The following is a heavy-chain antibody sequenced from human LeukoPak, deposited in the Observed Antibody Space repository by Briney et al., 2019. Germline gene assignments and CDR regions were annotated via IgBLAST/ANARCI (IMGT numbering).Heavy chain of an antibody. CDR1: GFTFSSFA. V-gene: IGHV3-23*01. Sequence: GGSLRLSCAASGFTFSSFAMSWVRQAPGKGLEWVSAISGSGGSTYYADSVKGRFTISRDNSKNTLFLQMNSLRAEDTAVYYCAKRASGSGTSLYYFDYWGQGTLVTVSS. CDR3: AKRASGSGTSLYYFDY. J-gene: IGHJ4*02. CDR2: ISGSGGST. D-gene: IGHD3-10*01.